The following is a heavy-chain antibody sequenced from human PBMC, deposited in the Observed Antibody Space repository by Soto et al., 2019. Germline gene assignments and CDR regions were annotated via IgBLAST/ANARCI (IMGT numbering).Heavy chain of an antibody. CDR2: ISYDGSST. D-gene: IGHD3-22*01. J-gene: IGHJ4*02. Sequence: QPGGSLRLSCAASGFTFSNYGMHWVRQAPGKGLEWVAVISYDGSSTYCADSVKGRFTISRDNSKNTLYLHMNSLRAEDTAVYYCAKDHSVGSSGYYTLFDYWGQGTLVTVSS. CDR3: AKDHSVGSSGYYTLFDY. V-gene: IGHV3-30*18. CDR1: GFTFSNYG.